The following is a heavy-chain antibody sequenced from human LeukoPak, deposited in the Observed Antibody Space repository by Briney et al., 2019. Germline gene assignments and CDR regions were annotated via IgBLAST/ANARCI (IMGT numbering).Heavy chain of an antibody. CDR3: TRRHYGDYVVDN. CDR1: GFTFNGSA. Sequence: QPGGSLKLSCATSGFTFNGSALHWVRQASGQGLEWVGRIRSKAHRYATAYAASVKGRFTVSRDDSKSMAYLQMNSLKTEDTAIYYCTRRHYGDYVVDNWGQGTLVTVSS. V-gene: IGHV3-73*01. D-gene: IGHD4-17*01. J-gene: IGHJ4*02. CDR2: IRSKAHRYAT.